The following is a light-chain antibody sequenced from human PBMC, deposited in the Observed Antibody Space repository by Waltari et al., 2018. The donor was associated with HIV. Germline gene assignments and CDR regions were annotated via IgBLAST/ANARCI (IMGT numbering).Light chain of an antibody. J-gene: IGLJ2*01. CDR3: CSYAGSSTLV. Sequence: QSALTQPASVSGSPGQSITISCTGTTSYNHLSWYHHHPGKAPKLLIYDVSERPSGVSNRFSGSKSGNTASLTISGLQAEDEADYYCCSYAGSSTLVFGGGTKLTVL. CDR2: DVS. CDR1: TSYNH. V-gene: IGLV2-23*02.